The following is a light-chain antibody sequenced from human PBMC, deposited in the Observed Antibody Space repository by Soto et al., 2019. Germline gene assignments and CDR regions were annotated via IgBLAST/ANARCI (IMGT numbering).Light chain of an antibody. J-gene: IGKJ5*01. CDR2: AAS. CDR3: QQSYSTPIT. CDR1: QSISSY. Sequence: DIQMTQSPSSLSASVGDIVAITCRASQSISSYLNWYQQKPGKAPKLLIYAASSLQSGVPSRFSGSGSGTDFTLTISSLQPEDFATYYCQQSYSTPITFGQGRRLEIK. V-gene: IGKV1-39*01.